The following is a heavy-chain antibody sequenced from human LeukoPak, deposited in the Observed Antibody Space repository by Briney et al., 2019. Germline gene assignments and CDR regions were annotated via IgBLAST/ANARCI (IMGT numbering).Heavy chain of an antibody. D-gene: IGHD3-22*01. CDR3: ARRDAGYDSSGYNLDNWFDP. CDR1: GGSISSYY. V-gene: IGHV4-59*08. Sequence: SETLSLTCTVSGGSISSYYWSWIRQPPGKGLEWIGYIYYSGSTNYNPSLKSRVTISVDTSKNQFSLKLSSVTAADTAVYYCARRDAGYDSSGYNLDNWFDPWGQGTLVTVSS. CDR2: IYYSGST. J-gene: IGHJ5*02.